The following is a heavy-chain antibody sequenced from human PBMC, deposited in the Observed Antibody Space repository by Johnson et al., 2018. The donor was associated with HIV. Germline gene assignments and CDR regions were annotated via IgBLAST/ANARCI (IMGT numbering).Heavy chain of an antibody. D-gene: IGHD3-22*01. CDR2: ISYDGSDK. Sequence: VQLVESGGGVVQPGRSLILSCAASGFTFSSYAFHWVRQAPAKGLEWVASISYDGSDKYHADSVKGRFTISRDNSKNTLYLQMNSLRAEDTAVYYCAREYYDSSGYYYGGVSAFDIWGQGTMVTVSS. CDR1: GFTFSSYA. J-gene: IGHJ3*02. V-gene: IGHV3-30*04. CDR3: AREYYDSSGYYYGGVSAFDI.